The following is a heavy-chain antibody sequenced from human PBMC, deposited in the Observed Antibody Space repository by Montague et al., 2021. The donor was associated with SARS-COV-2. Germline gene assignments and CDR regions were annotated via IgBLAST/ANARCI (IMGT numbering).Heavy chain of an antibody. Sequence: SLRLSCAASGLIVSSNYMSWVRQAPGKGLEWVSVIYSGGSTYYADSVKGRFTISRDNPKNTLYLQMNTLSAEDTAVYYCARGGSGGSCYSPPRYFDYWGQGTLVTVSS. CDR2: IYSGGST. J-gene: IGHJ4*02. CDR1: GLIVSSNY. V-gene: IGHV3-53*01. D-gene: IGHD2-15*01. CDR3: ARGGSGGSCYSPPRYFDY.